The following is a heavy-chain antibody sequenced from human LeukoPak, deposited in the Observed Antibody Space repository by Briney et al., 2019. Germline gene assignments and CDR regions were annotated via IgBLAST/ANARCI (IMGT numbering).Heavy chain of an antibody. CDR2: ISSSGSTI. V-gene: IGHV3-11*01. CDR1: GFTFSDYY. Sequence: GGSLRLSCAASGFTFSDYYMSWIRQAPGKGLEGVSYISSSGSTIYYADSVKGRFTISRDSAKNSLYLQMNSLSAEDAAVYYCARDHTGDVMARGSYWGQGTLVTVSS. D-gene: IGHD3-10*01. CDR3: ARDHTGDVMARGSY. J-gene: IGHJ4*02.